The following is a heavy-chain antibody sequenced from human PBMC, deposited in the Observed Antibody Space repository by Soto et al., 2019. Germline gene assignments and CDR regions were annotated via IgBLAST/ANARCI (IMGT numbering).Heavy chain of an antibody. CDR3: ARSVDYSGMDV. J-gene: IGHJ6*02. CDR1: GYSFSNYW. CDR2: IYPVDSDT. V-gene: IGHV5-51*01. Sequence: GASLKISCKGSGYSFSNYWIGWVRQMPGKGLEWMGIIYPVDSDTRYSPSFQGQVTISADKSISTAYLQWSSLKASDTAMYYCARSVDYSGMDVWGQGTTVTVSS.